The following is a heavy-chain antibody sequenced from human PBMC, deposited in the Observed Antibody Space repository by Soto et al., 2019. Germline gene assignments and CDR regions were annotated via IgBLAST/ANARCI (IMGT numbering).Heavy chain of an antibody. Sequence: QMQLVQSGAEKQKPGSSVKVSCQASGDTFPNFAVTWVRRAPEQGLEWIGGVVPTFDTRSYAQRFQGRVTVTPEELTGTSYLELRNRRSADTATYYWARMDASLLGGGEWFDPWGQGTLVTVSS. J-gene: IGHJ5*02. CDR1: GDTFPNFA. V-gene: IGHV1-69*01. CDR2: VVPTFDTR. CDR3: ARMDASLLGGGEWFDP. D-gene: IGHD3-16*01.